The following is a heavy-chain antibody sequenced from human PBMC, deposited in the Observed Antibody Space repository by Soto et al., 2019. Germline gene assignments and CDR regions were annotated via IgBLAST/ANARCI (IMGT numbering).Heavy chain of an antibody. CDR3: ARDFGWHYVDY. V-gene: IGHV3-7*01. CDR2: IKQDGSEK. J-gene: IGHJ4*02. Sequence: GGSLRLSCVASGFTFSSYWMSWVRQAPGKGLEWVANIKQDGSEKNSLDSVRGRFTISRDNAKNSLYLQMNSLRAEDTAVYYCARDFGWHYVDYWGQGALVTVSS. D-gene: IGHD6-19*01. CDR1: GFTFSSYW.